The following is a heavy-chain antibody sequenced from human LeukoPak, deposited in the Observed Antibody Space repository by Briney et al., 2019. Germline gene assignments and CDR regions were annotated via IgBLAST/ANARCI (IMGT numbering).Heavy chain of an antibody. V-gene: IGHV5-51*01. CDR2: IYPGDSDT. CDR3: ATYNNRLGHFDY. D-gene: IGHD4-11*01. CDR1: GYRFTTYW. Sequence: GESLKISCKGSGYRFTTYWIGWVRQMPGEGLEWMGIIYPGDSDTRYSPSFQGQVTISADKSISTAYLQWSSLKASDTAMYYCATYNNRLGHFDYWGQGTLVTVSS. J-gene: IGHJ4*02.